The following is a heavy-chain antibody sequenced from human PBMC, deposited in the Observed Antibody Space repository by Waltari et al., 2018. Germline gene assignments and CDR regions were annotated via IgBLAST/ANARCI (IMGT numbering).Heavy chain of an antibody. D-gene: IGHD3-16*01. V-gene: IGHV3-23*01. Sequence: EGQLLESGGGLVQPGGSLRLSCSGSGFTIPNYAMPSVRQVPGKGLEWVAGISVSGRDTYYADSVRGRFTISRDNSRNTLYLQMNSLRADDTAVYYCAQWRVPYYLDYWGQGTLVTVSS. CDR3: AQWRVPYYLDY. CDR2: ISVSGRDT. CDR1: GFTIPNYA. J-gene: IGHJ4*02.